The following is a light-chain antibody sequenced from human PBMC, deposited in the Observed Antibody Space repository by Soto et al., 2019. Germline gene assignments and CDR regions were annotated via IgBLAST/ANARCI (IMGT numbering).Light chain of an antibody. Sequence: DIQMTKSPSTLSASVGDRVTITCRASHSIGNWLAWDQHKRGKAPKLLIYDASTLESGVPSRFSGSASGTEFTLTISRLQPDDFATYYCQQYKSYSSWAFGQGTKVE. J-gene: IGKJ1*01. CDR2: DAS. CDR1: HSIGNW. V-gene: IGKV1-5*01. CDR3: QQYKSYSSWA.